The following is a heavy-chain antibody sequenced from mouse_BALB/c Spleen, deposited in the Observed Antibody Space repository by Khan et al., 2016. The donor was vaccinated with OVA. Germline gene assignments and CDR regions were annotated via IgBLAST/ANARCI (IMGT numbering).Heavy chain of an antibody. J-gene: IGHJ2*01. V-gene: IGHV1-20*02. CDR3: ARKNGSDFDD. D-gene: IGHD1-1*01. CDR1: GYSFPGYF. CDR2: INPPIGET. Sequence: VQLKQSGPELVKPGASVKISCKASGYSFPGYFLHWVMQSPGQSLEWIGRINPPIGETFYNQKFMDKAPLTVDESSSTAHMELRILASEESAVYYCARKNGSDFDDWGQGTTLTVSS.